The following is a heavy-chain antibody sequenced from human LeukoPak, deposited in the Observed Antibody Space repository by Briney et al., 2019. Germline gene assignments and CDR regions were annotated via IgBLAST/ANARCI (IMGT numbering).Heavy chain of an antibody. Sequence: ASVKVSCKASGYTFTNFYMHWVRQAPGQGLEWMGTLHPSGGSPTYGQKFQGRLTVTSDTSTNTVYMRLSSLRSDDTAVYYCARGEGFLTGYARIYYGMDVWGQGTTVTVSS. CDR1: GYTFTNFY. J-gene: IGHJ6*02. CDR2: LHPSGGSP. D-gene: IGHD3-9*01. V-gene: IGHV1-46*01. CDR3: ARGEGFLTGYARIYYGMDV.